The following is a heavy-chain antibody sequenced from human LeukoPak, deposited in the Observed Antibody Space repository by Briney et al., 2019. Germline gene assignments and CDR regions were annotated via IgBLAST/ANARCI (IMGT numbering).Heavy chain of an antibody. D-gene: IGHD3-3*01. J-gene: IGHJ6*02. CDR3: ARATTITIFGVVRHYGMDV. Sequence: GGSLRLSCAASGFTFSSYSMTWVRQAPGKGLEWVSSISSSSSYIYYADSVKGRFTISRDNAKNTLYLQMNSLRAEDTAVYYCARATTITIFGVVRHYGMDVWGQGTTVTVSS. V-gene: IGHV3-21*01. CDR2: ISSSSSYI. CDR1: GFTFSSYS.